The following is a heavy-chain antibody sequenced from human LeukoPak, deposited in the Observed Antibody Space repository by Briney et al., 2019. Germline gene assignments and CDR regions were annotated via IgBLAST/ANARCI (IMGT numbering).Heavy chain of an antibody. CDR3: ARDHQGYYGSGSYSYYFDY. CDR1: GFTFSSYE. D-gene: IGHD3-10*01. CDR2: ISSSGSTI. Sequence: GGSLRLSCAASGFTFSSYEMNWVRQAPGKGLEWVSYISSSGSTIYYADSVKGRFTISRDNAKNSLYLQMNSLRAEDTAVYYCARDHQGYYGSGSYSYYFDYWGQGTLVTVSS. V-gene: IGHV3-48*03. J-gene: IGHJ4*02.